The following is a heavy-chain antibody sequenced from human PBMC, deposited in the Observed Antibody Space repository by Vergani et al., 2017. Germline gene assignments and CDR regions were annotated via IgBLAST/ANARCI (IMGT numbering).Heavy chain of an antibody. D-gene: IGHD4-17*01. CDR3: AREYGDFDY. J-gene: IGHJ4*02. CDR2: INHSGST. Sequence: QVQLQESGPGLVKPSETLSLTCTVSGGSISGYYWSWIRQPPGKGLEWIGEINHSGSTNYNPSLKSRVTISVDTSKNQFSLKLSSVTAADTAVYYCAREYGDFDYWGQGTLVTVSS. V-gene: IGHV4-34*01. CDR1: GGSISGYY.